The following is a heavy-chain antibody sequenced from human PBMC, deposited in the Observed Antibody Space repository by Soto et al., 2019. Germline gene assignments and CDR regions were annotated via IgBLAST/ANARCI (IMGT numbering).Heavy chain of an antibody. CDR3: ASFSSYYDSSGKAFDI. CDR2: INAGNGNT. Sequence: QVQLVQSGAEVKKPGASVKVSCKASGYTFTSYAMHWVRQAPGQRLEWMGWINAGNGNTKYSQKFQGRVTITRDTSASTAYMELSSLRSEDTAVYYCASFSSYYDSSGKAFDIWGQGTMVTVSS. CDR1: GYTFTSYA. V-gene: IGHV1-3*01. D-gene: IGHD3-22*01. J-gene: IGHJ3*02.